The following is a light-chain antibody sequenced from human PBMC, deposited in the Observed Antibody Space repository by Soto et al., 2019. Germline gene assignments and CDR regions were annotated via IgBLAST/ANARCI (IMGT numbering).Light chain of an antibody. J-gene: IGLJ3*02. CDR1: SSDAGGYNY. CDR2: DVR. CDR3: SSLTGSNTVV. Sequence: QSVLTQPASVSGSPGQSITISCTGTSSDAGGYNYVSWYQQHPGKAPKLLIYDVRYRPSGVSNRFSGSESGNTASLTISGLQAEDEAEYYCSSLTGSNTVVFAGGTKVTVL. V-gene: IGLV2-14*01.